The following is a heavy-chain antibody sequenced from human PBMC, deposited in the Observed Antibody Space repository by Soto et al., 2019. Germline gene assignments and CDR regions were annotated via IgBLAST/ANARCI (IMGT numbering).Heavy chain of an antibody. CDR2: ISAYNGNT. D-gene: IGHD3-10*01. J-gene: IGHJ5*02. CDR1: GYTFTSYG. CDR3: ARESTMVRGGNGFDP. V-gene: IGHV1-18*04. Sequence: ASVKVSCKASGYTFTSYGISCVRQAPGQGLEWMGWISAYNGNTNYAQKLQGRVTMTTDTSTSTAYMELRSLRSDDTAVYYCARESTMVRGGNGFDPWGQGTLVTVSS.